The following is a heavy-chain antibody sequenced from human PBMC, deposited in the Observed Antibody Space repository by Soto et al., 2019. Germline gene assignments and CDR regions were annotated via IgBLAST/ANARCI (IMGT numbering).Heavy chain of an antibody. V-gene: IGHV4-31*03. J-gene: IGHJ4*02. CDR3: ARVGAGWLRFVDY. CDR1: GGSISSGGYY. D-gene: IGHD5-12*01. CDR2: IYYSGST. Sequence: PSETLSLTCTVSGGSISSGGYYWSWIRQHPGKGLEWIGYIYYSGSTYYNPSLKSRVTISVDTSKNQFSLKLSSVTAADTAVYYCARVGAGWLRFVDYWGQGTLVTVSS.